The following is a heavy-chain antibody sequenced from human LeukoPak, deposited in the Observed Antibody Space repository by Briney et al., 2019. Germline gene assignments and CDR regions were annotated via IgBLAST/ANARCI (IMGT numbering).Heavy chain of an antibody. CDR3: ARALSQYYYDSSGYLDY. CDR2: ISSSSSYI. D-gene: IGHD3-22*01. CDR1: GFTFSSYS. V-gene: IGHV3-21*01. Sequence: PGGSLRLSCAAPGFTFSSYSMNWVRQAPGKGLEWVSSISSSSSYIYYADSVRGRFTISRDNAKNSLYLQMNSLRAEDTAVYYCARALSQYYYDSSGYLDYWGQGTLVTVSS. J-gene: IGHJ4*02.